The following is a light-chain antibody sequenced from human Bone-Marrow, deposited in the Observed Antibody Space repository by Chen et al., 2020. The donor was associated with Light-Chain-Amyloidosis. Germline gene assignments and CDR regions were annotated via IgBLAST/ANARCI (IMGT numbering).Light chain of an antibody. CDR1: NIGSTS. CDR2: DDS. CDR3: QGWDRSSDRPV. V-gene: IGLV3-21*02. J-gene: IGLJ3*02. Sequence: SYVLTQPSSVSFAPGQTVTIACGGNNIGSTSVHWYQQTTGQAPLLVVYDDSDRPSGIPERLSGCNAGNTATLTTSRVEAGDEGDYYCQGWDRSSDRPVFGRGTKMSVL.